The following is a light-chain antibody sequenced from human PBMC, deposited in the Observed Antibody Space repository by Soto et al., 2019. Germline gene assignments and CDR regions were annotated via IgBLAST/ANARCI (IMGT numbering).Light chain of an antibody. Sequence: ECVLTQSPGTLSLSPGDRATLSCRASQSVNSNYLAWYQQKPGQAPRLLIYGTSSRATGIPDKFSGSGSGTEFTLTISRLEPEDSAVYYCQQYGGSPIFTFGPGTKLEI. CDR2: GTS. J-gene: IGKJ3*01. CDR1: QSVNSNY. CDR3: QQYGGSPIFT. V-gene: IGKV3-20*01.